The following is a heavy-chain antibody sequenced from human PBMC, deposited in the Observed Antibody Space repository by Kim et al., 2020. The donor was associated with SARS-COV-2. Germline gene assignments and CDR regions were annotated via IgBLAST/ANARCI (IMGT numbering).Heavy chain of an antibody. V-gene: IGHV3-30*18. CDR2: ISYDGSNK. Sequence: GGSLRLSCAASGFTFSSYGMHWVRQAPGKGLEWVAVISYDGSNKYYADSVKGRFTISRDNSKNTLYLQMNSLRAEDTAVYYCAKEGPTEGYGGNPPPNYGMDVWGQGTTVTVSS. CDR3: AKEGPTEGYGGNPPPNYGMDV. CDR1: GFTFSSYG. D-gene: IGHD2-15*01. J-gene: IGHJ6*02.